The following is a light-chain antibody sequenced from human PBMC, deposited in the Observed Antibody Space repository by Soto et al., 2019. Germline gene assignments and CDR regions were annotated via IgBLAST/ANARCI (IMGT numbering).Light chain of an antibody. CDR3: QSYDSNLSAWV. J-gene: IGLJ3*02. CDR1: SSNIGAGYN. V-gene: IGLV1-40*03. CDR2: GNI. Sequence: QSALTQPPSVSGAPGQRVTIPCTGNSSNIGAGYNVNWYQQFPGTAPKLLIFGNINRPSGVPDRFSGYKSGASASLGITGLQAEDEADYFCQSYDSNLSAWVFGGGTKLTVL.